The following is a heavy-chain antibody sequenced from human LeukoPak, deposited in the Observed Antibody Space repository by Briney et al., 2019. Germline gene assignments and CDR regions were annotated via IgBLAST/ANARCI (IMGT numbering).Heavy chain of an antibody. Sequence: SETLSLTCTVSGGSISSYYWSWIRQPPGKGLEWIGYIYYSGSTNYNPSLKSRVTMSVDTSKNQFSLKLSSVTAADTAVYYCARAVVGATVWFDPWGQGTLVTVSS. D-gene: IGHD1-26*01. J-gene: IGHJ5*02. CDR2: IYYSGST. V-gene: IGHV4-59*12. CDR1: GGSISSYY. CDR3: ARAVVGATVWFDP.